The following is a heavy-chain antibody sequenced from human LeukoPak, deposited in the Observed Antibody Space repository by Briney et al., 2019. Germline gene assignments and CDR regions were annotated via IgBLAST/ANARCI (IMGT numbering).Heavy chain of an antibody. CDR2: IHPIFGTT. J-gene: IGHJ4*02. Sequence: GASVKVSCKASGGTFSAKTIAWVRQAPGQGLEWMGGIHPIFGTTNYAQKFQGRVTIKTDESTTTAYMEVSGLRSEDTAMYYCAKISARDYDDYVFDYWGQGTLVIVSS. D-gene: IGHD4-17*01. CDR3: AKISARDYDDYVFDY. V-gene: IGHV1-69*05. CDR1: GGTFSAKT.